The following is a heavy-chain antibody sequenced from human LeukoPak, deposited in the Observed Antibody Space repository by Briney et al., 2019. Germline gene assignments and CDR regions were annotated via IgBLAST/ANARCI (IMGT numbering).Heavy chain of an antibody. CDR1: GFTFSSYA. CDR2: ISGSGGST. Sequence: PGGSLRLSCAASGFTFSSYAMSWVRQAPGKGLEWVSAISGSGGSTYYADSVKGRFTISRDNSKNTLYLQMNSLRAEDTAVYYCAKSRVYDYSNYRHGDYFDYWGQGTLVTASS. V-gene: IGHV3-23*01. D-gene: IGHD4-11*01. CDR3: AKSRVYDYSNYRHGDYFDY. J-gene: IGHJ4*02.